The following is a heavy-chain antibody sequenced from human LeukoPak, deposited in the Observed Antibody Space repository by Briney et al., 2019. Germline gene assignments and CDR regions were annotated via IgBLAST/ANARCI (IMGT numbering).Heavy chain of an antibody. V-gene: IGHV4-39*07. CDR1: GGSISSSSYY. Sequence: SSETLSLTCTVSGGSISSSSYYWGWIRQPPGKGLEWIGSIYYSGSTYYNPSLKSRVTISVDTSKNQFSLKLSSVTAADTAVYYCARAPYSSSWSGYYWGQGTLVTVSS. D-gene: IGHD6-13*01. CDR2: IYYSGST. J-gene: IGHJ4*02. CDR3: ARAPYSSSWSGYY.